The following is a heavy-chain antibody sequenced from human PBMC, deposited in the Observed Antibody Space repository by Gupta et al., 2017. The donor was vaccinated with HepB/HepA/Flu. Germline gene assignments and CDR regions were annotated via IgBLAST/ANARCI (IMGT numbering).Heavy chain of an antibody. Sequence: QVQLVQSGAEVKKPGASVKVSCKASGYTFTSFSINWVRQAPGQGLEWMGWSNTYKSNTQSAQNLQGRVTMTTDTSTNTAYMELRSLRSDDTAVYYCAINASGSYSIDYWGQGTLVTVSS. CDR3: AINASGSYSIDY. J-gene: IGHJ4*02. CDR1: GYTFTSFS. D-gene: IGHD3-10*01. V-gene: IGHV1-18*04. CDR2: SNTYKSNT.